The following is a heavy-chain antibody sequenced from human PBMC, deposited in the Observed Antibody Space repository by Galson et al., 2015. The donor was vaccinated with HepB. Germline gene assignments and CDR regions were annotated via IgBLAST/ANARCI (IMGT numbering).Heavy chain of an antibody. D-gene: IGHD3-22*01. CDR3: ARDLSPRGGYYDSSGYYYAPDY. J-gene: IGHJ4*02. CDR1: GYTFTSYG. Sequence: SVKVSCKASGYTFTSYGISWVRQAPGQGLEWMGWISAYNGNTNYAQKLQGRVTMTTDTSTSTAYMELRSLRSDDTAVYYCARDLSPRGGYYDSSGYYYAPDYWGQGTLVTVSS. CDR2: ISAYNGNT. V-gene: IGHV1-18*04.